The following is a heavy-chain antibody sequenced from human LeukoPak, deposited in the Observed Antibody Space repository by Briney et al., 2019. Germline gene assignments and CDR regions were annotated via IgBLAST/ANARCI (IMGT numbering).Heavy chain of an antibody. V-gene: IGHV3-7*03. CDR2: IKQDGSEK. D-gene: IGHD1-26*01. CDR3: VRDRGTYRPIDY. J-gene: IGHJ4*02. CDR1: GFTFSSYW. Sequence: GGSLRLSCAASGFTFSSYWMSWVRQAPGKGPEWVANIKQDGSEKYYVDSVKGRFTISRDNAQNSLYLQMNSLRAEDTAIYYCVRDRGTYRPIDYWGQGTLVTVSS.